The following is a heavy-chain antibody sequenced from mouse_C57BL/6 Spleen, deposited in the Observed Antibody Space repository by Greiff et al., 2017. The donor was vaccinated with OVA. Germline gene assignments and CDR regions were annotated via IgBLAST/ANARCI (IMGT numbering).Heavy chain of an antibody. D-gene: IGHD1-1*01. CDR3: ALPYYYGSSSYYFDY. V-gene: IGHV1-69*01. J-gene: IGHJ2*01. CDR1: GYTFTSYW. CDR2: IDPSDSYT. Sequence: QVQLQQPGAELVMPGASVKLSCKASGYTFTSYWMHWVKQRPGQGLEWIGEIDPSDSYTNYNQKFKGKSTLTVDKSSSTAYMQLSSLTSEDSAVYYCALPYYYGSSSYYFDYWGQGTTLTVSS.